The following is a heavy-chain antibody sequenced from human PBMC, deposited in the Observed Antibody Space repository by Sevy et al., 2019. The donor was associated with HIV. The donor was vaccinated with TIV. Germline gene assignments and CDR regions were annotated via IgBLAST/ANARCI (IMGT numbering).Heavy chain of an antibody. Sequence: GGSLRLSCAASGFTFSSYGMHWVRQAPGKGLEWVAVIWYDGSNKYYADSVKGRFTISRDKSKNTLYLQMNSLRAEDTDGYYCSSNGDCSGSSCYSTEFYYYMDVWGKWTTVTVSS. D-gene: IGHD2-15*01. CDR3: SSNGDCSGSSCYSTEFYYYMDV. V-gene: IGHV3-33*01. CDR2: IWYDGSNK. J-gene: IGHJ6*03. CDR1: GFTFSSYG.